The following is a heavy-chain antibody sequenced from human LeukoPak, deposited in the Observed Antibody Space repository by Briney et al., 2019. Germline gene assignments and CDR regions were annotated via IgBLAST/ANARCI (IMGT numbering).Heavy chain of an antibody. V-gene: IGHV3-23*01. D-gene: IGHD5-12*01. CDR1: GFRFSNYA. CDR2: IIASSGAT. Sequence: PGGSLRLSRATSGFRFSNYAMNWVRQAPGKGLEWVSLIIASSGATFYADSVKGRFTISRDTSKNTLYLQMNSLRDEDTAVYYCAKGAYDYVEIAYFDYWGQGTLVTVSS. J-gene: IGHJ4*02. CDR3: AKGAYDYVEIAYFDY.